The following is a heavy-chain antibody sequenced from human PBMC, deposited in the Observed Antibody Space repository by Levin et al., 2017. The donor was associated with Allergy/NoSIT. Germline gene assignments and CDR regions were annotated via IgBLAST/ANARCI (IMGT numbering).Heavy chain of an antibody. CDR1: GFTFSSYW. CDR2: IRQDGSDK. Sequence: GGSLRLSCAASGFTFSSYWMSWVRQAPGKGLEWVANIRQDGSDKFYLDSVKARFTISRDNAKSSLYLQMNGLRVEDTAVYYCGRGIHVSVAGLVWGQGVLVTVSS. D-gene: IGHD6-19*01. CDR3: GRGIHVSVAGLV. V-gene: IGHV3-7*04. J-gene: IGHJ4*02.